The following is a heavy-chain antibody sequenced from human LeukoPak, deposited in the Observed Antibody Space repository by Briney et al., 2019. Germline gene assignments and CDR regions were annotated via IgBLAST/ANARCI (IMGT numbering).Heavy chain of an antibody. Sequence: SETLSLTCTVSGGSLSSYYRSWIRQPPGKGLEWIGSIYYSGSTNYNPSFKSRVTISVDTSKNHLCLKLSSVTAADTGVYYCAREGIQLWPTDPRYFDYWGQGTLGTVSP. CDR3: AREGIQLWPTDPRYFDY. V-gene: IGHV4-59*01. D-gene: IGHD5-18*01. CDR1: GGSLSSYY. CDR2: IYYSGST. J-gene: IGHJ4*02.